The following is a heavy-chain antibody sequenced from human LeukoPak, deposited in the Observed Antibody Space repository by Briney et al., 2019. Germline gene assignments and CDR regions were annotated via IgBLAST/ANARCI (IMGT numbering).Heavy chain of an antibody. V-gene: IGHV2-5*01. CDR2: IYWNDDK. CDR1: GFSLSTSGVG. J-gene: IGHJ4*02. D-gene: IGHD3-9*01. CDR3: AHRPSRTYYDILTGYYNVDGREYYFDY. Sequence: SGPTLVNPTQTLTLTCTFSGFSLSTSGVGVGWIRQPPGKALEWLALIYWNDDKRYSPSLKSRLTITKDTSKNQVDPTMTNMDPVDTATYYCAHRPSRTYYDILTGYYNVDGREYYFDYWGQGTLVTVSS.